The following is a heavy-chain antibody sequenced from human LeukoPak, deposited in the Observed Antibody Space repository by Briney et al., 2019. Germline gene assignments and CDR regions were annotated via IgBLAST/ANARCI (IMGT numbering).Heavy chain of an antibody. J-gene: IGHJ6*03. CDR1: GYSINSGYY. V-gene: IGHV4-38-2*02. Sequence: PSETLSLTCTVSGYSINSGYYWGWIRQPPGKGLEWIGSIYHSGSTYYNPSLKSRVTISVDTSNNQFSLKLSSVTAADTAVYYCAGLSKDYYYYYMDVWGKGTTVTVSS. CDR3: AGLSKDYYYYYMDV. CDR2: IYHSGST. D-gene: IGHD2/OR15-2a*01.